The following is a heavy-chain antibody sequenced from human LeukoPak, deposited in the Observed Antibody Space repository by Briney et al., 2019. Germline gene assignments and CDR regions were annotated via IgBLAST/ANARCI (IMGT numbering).Heavy chain of an antibody. J-gene: IGHJ3*02. V-gene: IGHV4-59*01. D-gene: IGHD6-19*01. Sequence: PSESLSLTCTVSGDSFSSNYWSWIRQPPGKGLEYIGYIYYSGTTNYNPSLKSRVTISVDTSKHQFSLNLTSVTAADTAVYYCARDSIGLDAFDIWGPGTTVTVSS. CDR2: IYYSGTT. CDR3: ARDSIGLDAFDI. CDR1: GDSFSSNY.